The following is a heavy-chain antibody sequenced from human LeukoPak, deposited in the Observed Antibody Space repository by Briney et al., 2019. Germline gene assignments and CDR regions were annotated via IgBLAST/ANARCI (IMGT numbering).Heavy chain of an antibody. CDR2: IISNGGST. Sequence: GSLRLSCAASGFTFSSYAMHWVRQAPGKGLEYVSAIISNGGSTYYANSVKGRFTISRDNSKNTLYLQMGSLRAEDMAVYYCARVGVGAEFDYWGQGTLVTVSS. CDR1: GFTFSSYA. CDR3: ARVGVGAEFDY. D-gene: IGHD1-26*01. J-gene: IGHJ4*02. V-gene: IGHV3-64*01.